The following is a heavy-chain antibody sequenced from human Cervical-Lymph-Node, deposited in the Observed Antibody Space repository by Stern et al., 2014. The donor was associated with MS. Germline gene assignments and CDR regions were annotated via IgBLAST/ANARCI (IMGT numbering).Heavy chain of an antibody. V-gene: IGHV2-26*01. J-gene: IGHJ4*02. Sequence: QVTLKESGAALMKPTATLTVTCTASGFTLSGGAMGVRRVGQLPGLERVWFLSVFSNYEKSYNTHQSRLPTISKASSTCLVVHTLTIVSPIDTDTYDCARIRARSTSHRYLDYWGQGTMVTVSS. D-gene: IGHD2-2*01. CDR1: GFTLSGGAMG. CDR2: VFSNYEK. CDR3: ARIRARSTSHRYLDY.